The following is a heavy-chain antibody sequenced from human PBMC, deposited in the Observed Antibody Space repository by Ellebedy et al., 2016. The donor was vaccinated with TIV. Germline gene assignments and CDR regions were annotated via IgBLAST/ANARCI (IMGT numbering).Heavy chain of an antibody. J-gene: IGHJ4*02. CDR2: LRGDYGST. V-gene: IGHV3-23*01. Sequence: GESLKISXAVSGSTFSDSGIHWVRQAPGKGLEWVSSLRGDYGSTYYADSVKGRFTISGDNSKNTLYLQMNSLRAEDTAMYYCARDKGTVGPEFDYWGQGTLVTVSS. CDR1: GSTFSDSG. D-gene: IGHD4-11*01. CDR3: ARDKGTVGPEFDY.